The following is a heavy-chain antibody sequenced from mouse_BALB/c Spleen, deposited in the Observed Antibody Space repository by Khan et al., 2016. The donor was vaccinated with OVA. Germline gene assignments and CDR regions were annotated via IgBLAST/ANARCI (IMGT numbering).Heavy chain of an antibody. D-gene: IGHD2-10*01. CDR3: ARPPYFSYTLDH. CDR2: INTYTGEP. Sequence: QIQLVQSGPELKKPGETVKISCKASGYTFTNYGMNWVKQSPGKALKWMGWINTYTGEPTYADDFKGRFAFSLATSAKPAFLELNNLKNEDTATYFCARPPYFSYTLDHWGQGTSVTVSS. V-gene: IGHV9-3-1*01. J-gene: IGHJ4*01. CDR1: GYTFTNYG.